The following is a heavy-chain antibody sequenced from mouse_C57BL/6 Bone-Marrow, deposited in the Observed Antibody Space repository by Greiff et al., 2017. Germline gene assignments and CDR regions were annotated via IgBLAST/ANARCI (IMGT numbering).Heavy chain of an antibody. CDR3: TRSYYGNSWYFGV. CDR2: IDPETGGT. V-gene: IGHV1-15*01. D-gene: IGHD2-10*01. Sequence: VQLQQSGAELVRPGPSVTLFCKASGYTFTDYEIHWVKKTPVHGPEWIGAIDPETGGTAYNQKFKGKARLTADRSSSTAYMELRSLTSEDSAVYYCTRSYYGNSWYFGVWGTGATVTVSS. J-gene: IGHJ1*03. CDR1: GYTFTDYE.